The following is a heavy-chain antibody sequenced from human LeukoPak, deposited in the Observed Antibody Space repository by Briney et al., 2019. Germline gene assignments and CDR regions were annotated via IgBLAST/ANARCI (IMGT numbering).Heavy chain of an antibody. V-gene: IGHV4-34*01. CDR2: INHSGST. D-gene: IGHD3-10*01. CDR3: ARDSGTTGEVKFDP. J-gene: IGHJ5*02. CDR1: GGSFSGYY. Sequence: SETLSLTCAVYGGSFSGYYWSWIRQPPGKGLEWIGEINHSGSTNYDPSLKSRVTISVDTSKNQFSLKLSSVTAADTAVYYCARDSGTTGEVKFDPWGQGILVTVSS.